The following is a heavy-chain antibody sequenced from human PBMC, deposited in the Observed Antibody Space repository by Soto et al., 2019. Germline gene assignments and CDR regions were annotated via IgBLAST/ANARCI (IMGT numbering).Heavy chain of an antibody. CDR1: GGSISSSSYY. Sequence: SETLSLTCTVSGGSISSSSYYWGWIRQPPGKGLEWIGSIYYSGSTYYNPSLKSRVTISVDTSKNQFSLKLSSVTAADTAVYYCARSTYYYDSSGRVDFDYWGQGTLVTVSS. CDR2: IYYSGST. D-gene: IGHD3-22*01. J-gene: IGHJ4*02. V-gene: IGHV4-39*01. CDR3: ARSTYYYDSSGRVDFDY.